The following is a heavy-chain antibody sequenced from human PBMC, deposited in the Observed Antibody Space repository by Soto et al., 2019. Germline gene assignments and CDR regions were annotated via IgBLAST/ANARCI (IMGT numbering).Heavy chain of an antibody. CDR3: ARDLSTGAADYYFDY. J-gene: IGHJ4*02. CDR1: GFTFNNFA. D-gene: IGHD6-13*01. V-gene: IGHV3-30*03. CDR2: ISYDGGDK. Sequence: VQLLESGGGLVQPGGSLRLSCAASGFTFNNFAMHWVRQAPGKGLEWVAVISYDGGDKYYADSVKGRFTISRDNSKNTLYLQMNGLRAEDTAVYYCARDLSTGAADYYFDYWNQGALVTVSS.